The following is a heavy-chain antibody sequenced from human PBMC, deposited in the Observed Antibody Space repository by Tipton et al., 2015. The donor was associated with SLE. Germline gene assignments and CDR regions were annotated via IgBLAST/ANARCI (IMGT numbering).Heavy chain of an antibody. Sequence: TLSLTCTVSGGSISSSSYYWGWIRRPPGKGLEWIGRIYYSGSTYYNPSLKSRVTISVDTAKNQFSLKLSSVTAADTAVYYCARGGSGYYTGFGYWGQGTLVTVSS. J-gene: IGHJ4*02. CDR2: IYYSGST. CDR3: ARGGSGYYTGFGY. V-gene: IGHV4-39*07. D-gene: IGHD3-3*01. CDR1: GGSISSSSYY.